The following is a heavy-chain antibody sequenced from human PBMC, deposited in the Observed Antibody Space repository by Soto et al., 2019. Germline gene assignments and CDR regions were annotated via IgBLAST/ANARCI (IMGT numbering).Heavy chain of an antibody. J-gene: IGHJ6*02. CDR3: ARVGDCSSTSCRYYYYYGMDV. D-gene: IGHD2-2*01. CDR1: GYTLTNYD. V-gene: IGHV1-18*01. Sequence: ASVEVPCKASGYTLTNYDISGVRQAPGQRLEWMGWISAYNGNTNYAQKLQGRVTMTTDTSTSTAYMELRSLRSDDTAVYYCARVGDCSSTSCRYYYYYGMDVWGQGTTVTVSS. CDR2: ISAYNGNT.